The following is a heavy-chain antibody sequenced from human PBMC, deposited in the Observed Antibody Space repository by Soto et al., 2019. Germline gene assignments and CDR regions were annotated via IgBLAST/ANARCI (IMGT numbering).Heavy chain of an antibody. CDR3: AKMTSGSYGRNYGMDV. CDR2: ISQTGYVI. Sequence: EVQLVESGGGLVKPGESLRLSCAASGFTFSIYTMNWVRQAPGKGLEWVSSISQTGYVIFYADSVKGRFTISRDNSKNSLYLQMNSLRAEDTAVYYCAKMTSGSYGRNYGMDVWGQGTTVTVSS. V-gene: IGHV3-21*04. D-gene: IGHD5-18*01. CDR1: GFTFSIYT. J-gene: IGHJ6*02.